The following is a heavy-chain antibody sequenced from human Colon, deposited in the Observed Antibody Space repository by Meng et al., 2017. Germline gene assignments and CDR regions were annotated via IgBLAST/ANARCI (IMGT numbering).Heavy chain of an antibody. V-gene: IGHV3-21*01. Sequence: GESLKISCAASGFTFSSYSMNWVRQAPGKGLEWVSSISSSSSYIYYADSVKGRFTISRDNAKNSLYLQMNSLRAEDTAVYYCARDSSVWGSYRYFDYWGQGNLVTVSS. CDR3: ARDSSVWGSYRYFDY. D-gene: IGHD3-16*02. CDR2: ISSSSSYI. CDR1: GFTFSSYS. J-gene: IGHJ4*02.